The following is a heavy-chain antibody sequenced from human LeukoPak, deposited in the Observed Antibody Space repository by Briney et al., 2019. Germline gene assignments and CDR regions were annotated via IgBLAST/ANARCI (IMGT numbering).Heavy chain of an antibody. J-gene: IGHJ4*02. CDR3: ARVMKCDSGDYLLFDY. CDR2: IYYSGNI. CDR1: GGSISTYY. V-gene: IGHV4-59*01. D-gene: IGHD4-17*01. Sequence: SETLSLTCTVSGGSISTYYWSWIRQSPGKGLEWIGYIYYSGNINYNPSLKSGVTMSLDTSENQFSMKMSSVTAADTAVYYCARVMKCDSGDYLLFDYWGQGTLVTVSS.